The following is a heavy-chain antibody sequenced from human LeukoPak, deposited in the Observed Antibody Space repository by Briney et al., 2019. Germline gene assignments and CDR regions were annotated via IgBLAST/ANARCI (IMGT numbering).Heavy chain of an antibody. D-gene: IGHD4-17*01. Sequence: GGSLRLSCAASGFTFSSYWMSWVRQAPGKGLEWVANIKQDGSEKYYVDSVKGRFTISRDNAKNSLYLQMNSLRAEDTAVYYCARDVPDYGDYVWPMAKRYYYYGMDVWGQGTTVTVSS. V-gene: IGHV3-7*01. CDR1: GFTFSSYW. CDR2: IKQDGSEK. J-gene: IGHJ6*02. CDR3: ARDVPDYGDYVWPMAKRYYYYGMDV.